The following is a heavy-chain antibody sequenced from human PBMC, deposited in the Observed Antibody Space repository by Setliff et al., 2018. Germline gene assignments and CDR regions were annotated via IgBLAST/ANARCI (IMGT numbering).Heavy chain of an antibody. J-gene: IGHJ4*02. Sequence: PSETLSLTCTVSGGSISDYYWSWIRQAPGKGLEWIGYIYYGGSTNYNPSLNSRVAISVDTSVNQFSLRLNSVTAADTAVYYCARLWISYDSSGYYPLDYWGQGTLVTVSS. CDR3: ARLWISYDSSGYYPLDY. V-gene: IGHV4-59*01. CDR1: GGSISDYY. D-gene: IGHD3-22*01. CDR2: IYYGGST.